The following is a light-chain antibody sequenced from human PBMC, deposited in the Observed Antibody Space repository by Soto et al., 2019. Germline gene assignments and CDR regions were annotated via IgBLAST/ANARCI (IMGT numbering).Light chain of an antibody. CDR1: SSDVGSYDL. CDR3: RSYAGTGTWV. Sequence: QSALTQPASVSGSPGQSITISCTGTSSDVGSYDLVSWYQQHPDKAPKLLLFEVSKRPSGISDRFSGSKSGNMASLTISGLQPEDEADYYCRSYAGTGTWVFGGGTKLTVL. CDR2: EVS. V-gene: IGLV2-23*02. J-gene: IGLJ3*02.